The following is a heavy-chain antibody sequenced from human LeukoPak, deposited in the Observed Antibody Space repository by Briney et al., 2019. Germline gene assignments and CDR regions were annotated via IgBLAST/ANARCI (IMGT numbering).Heavy chain of an antibody. D-gene: IGHD2-2*01. CDR2: INTSGST. V-gene: IGHV4-61*02. CDR1: GGSISSGSYY. Sequence: PSETLSLTCAVSGGSISSGSYYWSWIRQPAGKGPEWIGRINTSGSTNYNPSLNSRVTISMDTSKNQFSLKLSSVTAADTAVYYCARYHVLKRGVNWFDPWGQGTLVTVSS. J-gene: IGHJ5*02. CDR3: ARYHVLKRGVNWFDP.